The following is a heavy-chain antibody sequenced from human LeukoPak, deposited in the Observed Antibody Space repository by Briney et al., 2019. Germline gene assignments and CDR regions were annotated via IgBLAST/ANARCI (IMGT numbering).Heavy chain of an antibody. J-gene: IGHJ6*03. Sequence: PSETLSLTCTVSGDSMSSYYWSWIRQPPGKGLEWIGYIYYSGSTNSNPSLKSRVTISVDTSKNQFSLNLSSVTAADTAVYYCAGGDLCYYYYMDVWGKGTTVTVSS. CDR2: IYYSGST. V-gene: IGHV4-59*01. CDR3: AGGDLCYYYYMDV. D-gene: IGHD4-17*01. CDR1: GDSMSSYY.